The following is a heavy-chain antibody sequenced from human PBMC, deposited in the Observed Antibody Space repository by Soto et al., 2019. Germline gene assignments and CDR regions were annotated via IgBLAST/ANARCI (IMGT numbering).Heavy chain of an antibody. J-gene: IGHJ4*02. CDR2: ISSSSSTI. CDR1: GFTFSSYS. CDR3: AKYYDILTGYSQLDY. D-gene: IGHD3-9*01. V-gene: IGHV3-48*01. Sequence: EVQLVESGGGLVQPGGSLRLSCAASGFTFSSYSMNWVRQAPGKGLEWVSYISSSSSTIYYADSMKGRFTISRDNAKNSLYLQMNSLRAEDTAVYYCAKYYDILTGYSQLDYWGQGTLVTVSS.